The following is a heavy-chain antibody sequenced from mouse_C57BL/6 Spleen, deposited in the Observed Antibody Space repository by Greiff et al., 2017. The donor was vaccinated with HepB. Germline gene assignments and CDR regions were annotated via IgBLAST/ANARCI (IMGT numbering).Heavy chain of an antibody. J-gene: IGHJ2*01. CDR3: ARGVTPNYFDY. D-gene: IGHD2-2*01. Sequence: VQLQQSGAELARPGASVKMSCKASGYTFTSYTMHWVKQRPGQGLEWIGYINPSSGYTKYNQKFKDKATLTADKSSSTAYMQLSSLTSEYSAVYYCARGVTPNYFDYWGQGTTLTVSS. CDR1: GYTFTSYT. V-gene: IGHV1-4*01. CDR2: INPSSGYT.